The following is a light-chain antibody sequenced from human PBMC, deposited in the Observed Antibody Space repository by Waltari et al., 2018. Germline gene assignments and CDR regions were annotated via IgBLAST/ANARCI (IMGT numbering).Light chain of an antibody. CDR3: SSYAGSNILV. J-gene: IGLJ2*01. Sequence: QSALTQPPSASGSPGQSVTISCTGTSRDVGAYTYVPGYQQHPGKAPKLMIYDVNKRPSGVPDRFSGSKSGNTASLTVSGLQAEDETDYFCSSYAGSNILVFGGGTKLTVL. CDR2: DVN. V-gene: IGLV2-8*01. CDR1: SRDVGAYTY.